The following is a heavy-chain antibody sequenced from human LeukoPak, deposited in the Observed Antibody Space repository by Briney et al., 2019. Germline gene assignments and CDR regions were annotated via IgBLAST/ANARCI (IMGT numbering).Heavy chain of an antibody. Sequence: PSETLSLTCTVSGGPISSSSYYWGWIRQPPGKGLEWIGSIYYSGGTYYNPSLKSRVTISVDTSKNQFSLKLSSVTAADTAVYYCARDGIAARPFDYWGQGTLVTVSS. V-gene: IGHV4-39*07. J-gene: IGHJ4*02. CDR2: IYYSGGT. CDR1: GGPISSSSYY. D-gene: IGHD6-6*01. CDR3: ARDGIAARPFDY.